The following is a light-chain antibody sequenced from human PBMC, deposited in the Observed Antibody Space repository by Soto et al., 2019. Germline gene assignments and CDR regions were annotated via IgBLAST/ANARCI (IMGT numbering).Light chain of an antibody. CDR1: QTVRNNY. Sequence: EFVLTQSPGTLSLSPGERATLSCRASQTVRNNYLAWYQQKPGQAPRLQIYDASSRATGIPDRFSGGGSGTDFTLTISRLEPEDFAVYYCQQFSSYPLTFGGGTKVEIK. J-gene: IGKJ4*01. V-gene: IGKV3-20*01. CDR2: DAS. CDR3: QQFSSYPLT.